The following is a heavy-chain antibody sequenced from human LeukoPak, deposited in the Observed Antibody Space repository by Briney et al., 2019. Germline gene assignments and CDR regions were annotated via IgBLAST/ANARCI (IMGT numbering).Heavy chain of an antibody. Sequence: GASVKVSCKASGYTFTSYGITWVRQAPGQWLEWMGWISAYNGNTKYVQKLQGRVTMTTDTSTSTAYMELSSLRSEDTAVYYCARMNYVSSGWGAPFDDWGQGTLVTVSS. CDR1: GYTFTSYG. D-gene: IGHD1-7*01. J-gene: IGHJ4*02. CDR3: ARMNYVSSGWGAPFDD. V-gene: IGHV1-18*01. CDR2: ISAYNGNT.